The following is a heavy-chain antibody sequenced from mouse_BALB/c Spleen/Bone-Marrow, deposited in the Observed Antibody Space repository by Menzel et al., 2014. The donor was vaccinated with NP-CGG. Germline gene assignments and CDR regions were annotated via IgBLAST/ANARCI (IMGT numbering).Heavy chain of an antibody. V-gene: IGHV4-1*02. Sequence: EVKLVESGGGLVQPGGSLKLSCAASGFDFRRYWMSWVRQAPGKGLEWIGEINPESSTINYTPSLKDKFIISRDNAKNTLYLQIREKRSLNTALYNSAKLCFYTYFFYSGQSTPLTVSP. J-gene: IGHJ2*01. CDR1: GFDFRRYW. CDR3: AKLCFYTYFFY. CDR2: INPESSTI.